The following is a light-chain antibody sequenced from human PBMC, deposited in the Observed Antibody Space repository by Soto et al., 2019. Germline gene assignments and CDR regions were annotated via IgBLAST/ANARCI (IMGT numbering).Light chain of an antibody. V-gene: IGKV1-5*01. J-gene: IGKJ4*01. CDR1: QSISDW. CDR3: QQYNSSPLT. Sequence: DIQMTQSPSTLSASVGDRVTITCRANQSISDWLAWYQQKPGKAPKLLIYDASNLESGVPSRFSGSGSGTEFTLTISSLQPDDFETYYCQQYNSSPLTFGGGTKMEIK. CDR2: DAS.